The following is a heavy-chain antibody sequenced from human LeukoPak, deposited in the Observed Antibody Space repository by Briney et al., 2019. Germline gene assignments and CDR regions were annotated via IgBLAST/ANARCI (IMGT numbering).Heavy chain of an antibody. D-gene: IGHD2-2*01. V-gene: IGHV1-2*02. J-gene: IGHJ6*04. CDR1: GYTFTGYY. Sequence: ASVKVSCKASGYTFTGYYMHWVRQAPGQGLEWMGWINPNSGGTNYAQKFQGRVTMTRDTSISTAYMELSRLRSDDTAVYYCARFTWCSSTSCYSGMDVWGKGTTVTISS. CDR2: INPNSGGT. CDR3: ARFTWCSSTSCYSGMDV.